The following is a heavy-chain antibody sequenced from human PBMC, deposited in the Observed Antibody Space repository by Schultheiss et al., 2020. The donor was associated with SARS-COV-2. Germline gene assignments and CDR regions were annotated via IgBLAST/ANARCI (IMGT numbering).Heavy chain of an antibody. V-gene: IGHV4-59*08. J-gene: IGHJ5*02. D-gene: IGHD3-3*01. CDR1: GGSISSYY. Sequence: SETLSLTCTVSGGSISSYYWSWIRQHPGKGLEWIGSIYYSGSTYYNPSLKSRLIISLDTSKNQFSLKLSSVTAADTATYYCARYYYDGTGDNWFDPWGQGIQVTVSS. CDR3: ARYYYDGTGDNWFDP. CDR2: IYYSGST.